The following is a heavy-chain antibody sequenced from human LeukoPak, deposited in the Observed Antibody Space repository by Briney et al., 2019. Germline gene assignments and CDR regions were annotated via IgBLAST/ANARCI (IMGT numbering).Heavy chain of an antibody. J-gene: IGHJ6*03. CDR2: ISSSSYI. V-gene: IGHV3-69-1*01. D-gene: IGHD3-3*01. Sequence: GGSLRLSCAASGFTFDDYAMHWVRQTPGKGLEWVSSISSSSYIYYADSVKGRFTISRDNAKNSLYLQMNSLRAEDTAVYYCAREASEWIFGVRNYYYMDVWGKGTTVTVSS. CDR3: AREASEWIFGVRNYYYMDV. CDR1: GFTFDDYA.